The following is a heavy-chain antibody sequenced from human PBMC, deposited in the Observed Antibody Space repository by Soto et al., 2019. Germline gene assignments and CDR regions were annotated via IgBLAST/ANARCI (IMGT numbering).Heavy chain of an antibody. V-gene: IGHV5-10-1*01. Sequence: LGESLKISCKGSGYSFTSYWISWVRQMPGKGLEWMGRIDPSDSYTNYSPSFQGHVTISADKSISTAYLQWSSLKASDTAMYYCARRRSSPYYYGMDVWGQGTTVTVSS. CDR2: IDPSDSYT. J-gene: IGHJ6*02. CDR1: GYSFTSYW. CDR3: ARRRSSPYYYGMDV.